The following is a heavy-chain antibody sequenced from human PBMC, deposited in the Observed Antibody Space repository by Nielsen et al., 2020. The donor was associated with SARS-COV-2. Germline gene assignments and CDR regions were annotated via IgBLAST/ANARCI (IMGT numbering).Heavy chain of an antibody. D-gene: IGHD6-25*01. V-gene: IGHV3-23*01. Sequence: LKISCAASGFTFSDYAMAWVRQAPGKGLEWVSVIKTSGGSTYYADSVKGRCTTSRDNSRNTLYLQINSLRAEDTAVYYCAKILRLQYYYYGMDVWGQGTTVSVSS. CDR1: GFTFSDYA. CDR3: AKILRLQYYYYGMDV. J-gene: IGHJ6*02. CDR2: IKTSGGST.